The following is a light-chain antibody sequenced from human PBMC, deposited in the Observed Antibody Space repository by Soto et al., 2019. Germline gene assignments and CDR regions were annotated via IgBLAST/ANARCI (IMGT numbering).Light chain of an antibody. CDR1: QSVSSSY. Sequence: EIVLTQSPGTLSLSPGERATLSCRASQSVSSSYLAWYQQKPGQAPRLLIYGASSRATGIPDRFSGSGSGTDFTLPISRLEPEDFAVSYCQQYCSSPPYTFGQGTKLEIK. V-gene: IGKV3-20*01. CDR2: GAS. CDR3: QQYCSSPPYT. J-gene: IGKJ2*01.